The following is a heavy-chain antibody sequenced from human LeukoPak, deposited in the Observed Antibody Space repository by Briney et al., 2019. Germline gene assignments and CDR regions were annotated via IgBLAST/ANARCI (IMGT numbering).Heavy chain of an antibody. V-gene: IGHV3-66*01. CDR2: IYSGGST. CDR3: AKVKRYYYGSAYYFDY. CDR1: GFTVSSNY. D-gene: IGHD3-10*01. Sequence: GGSLRLSCAASGFTVSSNYMSWVRQAPGKGLEWVSVIYSGGSTYYADSVKGRFTISRDNSKNTLYLQMNSLRAEDTAVYYCAKVKRYYYGSAYYFDYWGQGTLVTVSS. J-gene: IGHJ4*02.